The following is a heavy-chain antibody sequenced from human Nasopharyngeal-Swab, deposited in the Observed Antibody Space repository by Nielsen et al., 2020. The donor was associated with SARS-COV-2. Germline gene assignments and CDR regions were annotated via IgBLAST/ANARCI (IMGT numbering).Heavy chain of an antibody. CDR1: GGSISSGGYY. J-gene: IGHJ4*02. V-gene: IGHV4-31*03. D-gene: IGHD6-13*01. Sequence: SETLSLTCTVSGGSISSGGYYWSWIRQHPGKGLEWIGYIYYSGSTYYNPSLKSRVTISVDTSKNQFSLKVSSVTAADTAVYYCARVASSIRWYFDYWGRGTLVTVSS. CDR3: ARVASSIRWYFDY. CDR2: IYYSGST.